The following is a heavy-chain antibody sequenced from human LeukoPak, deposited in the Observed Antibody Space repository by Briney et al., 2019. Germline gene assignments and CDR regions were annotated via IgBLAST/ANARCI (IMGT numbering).Heavy chain of an antibody. J-gene: IGHJ4*02. V-gene: IGHV4-39*01. CDR3: ARQNYYDTHPRGFCDY. CDR1: GGSISSSGYY. Sequence: SETLSLTCTVSGGSISSSGYYWGWIRQPPGKGLEWIGSIYYSGSTFDNPSLKSRITISVDTSKNQFSLKLSSVTAADTAVYYCARQNYYDTHPRGFCDYWGQGTLVTVSS. CDR2: IYYSGST. D-gene: IGHD3-22*01.